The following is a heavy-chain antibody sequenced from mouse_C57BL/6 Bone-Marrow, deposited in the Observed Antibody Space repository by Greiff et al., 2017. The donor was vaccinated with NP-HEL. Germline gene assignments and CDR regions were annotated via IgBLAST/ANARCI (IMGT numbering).Heavy chain of an antibody. V-gene: IGHV2-2*01. CDR1: GFSLTSYG. CDR3: ARLYYGSLYWYFDV. D-gene: IGHD1-1*01. J-gene: IGHJ1*03. CDR2: IWSGGST. Sequence: VQLQQSGPGLVQPSQSLSITCTVSGFSLTSYGVHWVRQSPGKGLEWLGVIWSGGSTDYNAAFISRLSISKDNSKSQVFFKMNSLQADDTAIYYWARLYYGSLYWYFDVWGTGTTVTVSS.